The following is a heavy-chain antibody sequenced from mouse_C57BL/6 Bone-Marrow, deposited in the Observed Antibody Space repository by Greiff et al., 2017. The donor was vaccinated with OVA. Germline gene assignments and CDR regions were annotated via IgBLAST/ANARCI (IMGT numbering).Heavy chain of an antibody. CDR1: GYTFTSYW. CDR3: TRRANWAWFAY. V-gene: IGHV1-5*01. J-gene: IGHJ3*01. Sequence: VQLKQSGTVLARPGASVKMSCKTSGYTFTSYWMHWVKQRPGKGLEWIGAIYPGNSDTSYNQKFKGKAKLTAVISASTAYMELSSLTNEDSAVYYCTRRANWAWFAYWGQGTLVTVSA. D-gene: IGHD4-1*01. CDR2: IYPGNSDT.